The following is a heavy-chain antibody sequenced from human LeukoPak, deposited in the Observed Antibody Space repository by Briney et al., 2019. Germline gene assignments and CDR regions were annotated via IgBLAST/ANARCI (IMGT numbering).Heavy chain of an antibody. CDR3: ARVLRYFDWTMGY. J-gene: IGHJ4*02. V-gene: IGHV1-2*02. CDR1: GYTFTGYY. D-gene: IGHD3-9*01. Sequence: ASVKVSSKASGYTFTGYYMHWVRQAPGQGLEWMGWINPNSGGTSYAQKFQGRVTMTRDTSISTAYMELSRLRSDDTAVYYCARVLRYFDWTMGYWGQGTLVTVSS. CDR2: INPNSGGT.